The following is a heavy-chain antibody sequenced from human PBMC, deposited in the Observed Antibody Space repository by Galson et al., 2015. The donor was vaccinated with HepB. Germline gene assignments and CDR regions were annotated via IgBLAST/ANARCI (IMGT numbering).Heavy chain of an antibody. V-gene: IGHV3-11*01. CDR1: GFTFSDYY. CDR3: ARDRAPYYYDSSGYSPVGY. J-gene: IGHJ4*02. Sequence: SLRLSCAASGFTFSDYYMSWIRQAPGKGLEWVSYISSSGSTIYYADSVKGRFTISRDNAKNSLYLQMNSLRAEDTAVYYCARDRAPYYYDSSGYSPVGYWGQGTLVTVSS. D-gene: IGHD3-22*01. CDR2: ISSSGSTI.